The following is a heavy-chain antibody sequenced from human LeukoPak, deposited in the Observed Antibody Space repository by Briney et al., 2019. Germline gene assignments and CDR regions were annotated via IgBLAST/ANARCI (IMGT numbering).Heavy chain of an antibody. V-gene: IGHV3-33*01. CDR2: IWYDGSNK. CDR3: ASTRAYGSGSPWDMDV. Sequence: GRSLRLSCAASGFTFSSYGVHWVRQAPGKGLEWVAVIWYDGSNKYYADSVKGRFTISRDNSKNTLYLQMNSLRAEDTAVYYCASTRAYGSGSPWDMDVWGKGTTVTVSS. D-gene: IGHD3-10*01. J-gene: IGHJ6*03. CDR1: GFTFSSYG.